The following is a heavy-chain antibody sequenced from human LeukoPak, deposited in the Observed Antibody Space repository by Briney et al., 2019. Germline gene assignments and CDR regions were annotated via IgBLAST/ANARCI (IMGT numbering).Heavy chain of an antibody. V-gene: IGHV3-30*18. D-gene: IGHD6-19*01. CDR3: AKDLDSGWTLDY. J-gene: IGHJ4*02. CDR1: GFTFSSYG. CDR2: ISYDGSNK. Sequence: GRSLRLSCAASGFTFSSYGMHWVRQAPGKGLEWVAVISYDGSNKYYADSVKGRFTISRDNSKNTLYLRMNSLRAEDTAVYYCAKDLDSGWTLDYWGQGTLVTVSS.